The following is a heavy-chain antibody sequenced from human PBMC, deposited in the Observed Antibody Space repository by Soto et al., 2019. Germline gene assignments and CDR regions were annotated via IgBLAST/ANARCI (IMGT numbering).Heavy chain of an antibody. CDR2: INPNSGGT. V-gene: IGHV1-2*04. D-gene: IGHD3-3*01. Sequence: GASVKVSCEACGYRFTGYYMHWVRQAPGQGLEWMGWINPNSGGTNYAQKFQGWVTMTRDTSISTAYMELSSVTAADTAVYYCARVKPIFGVVPYYFDYWGQGTLVTVSS. CDR3: ARVKPIFGVVPYYFDY. J-gene: IGHJ4*02. CDR1: GYRFTGYY.